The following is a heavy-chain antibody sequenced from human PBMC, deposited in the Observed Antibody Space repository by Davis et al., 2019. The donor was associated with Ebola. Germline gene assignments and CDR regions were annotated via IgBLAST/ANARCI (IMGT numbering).Heavy chain of an antibody. CDR2: SSTSNGNT. J-gene: IGHJ4*02. Sequence: ASVKVSCKASGYTFTNYGITWVRQAPGQGLEWMGWSSTSNGNTNYAQKLQGRVTMTTDTSTSTAYMDLRSLRSDDTAVYYCARVWGMFAHADLWGQGTLVTVSS. D-gene: IGHD3-16*01. V-gene: IGHV1-18*01. CDR3: ARVWGMFAHADL. CDR1: GYTFTNYG.